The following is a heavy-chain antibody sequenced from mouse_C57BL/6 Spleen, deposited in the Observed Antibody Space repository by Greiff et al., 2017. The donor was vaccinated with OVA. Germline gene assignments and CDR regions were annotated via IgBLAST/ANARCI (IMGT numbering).Heavy chain of an antibody. Sequence: VQLQQSGPELVKPGASVKISCKASGYAFSSSWMNWVKQRPGKGLEWIGRIYPGDGDTNYNGKFKGKATLTADKSSSTAYMQRSSLTSEDSAVYFCAREGGYYAMDYWGQGTSVTVSS. CDR2: IYPGDGDT. CDR3: AREGGYYAMDY. J-gene: IGHJ4*01. V-gene: IGHV1-82*01. CDR1: GYAFSSSW.